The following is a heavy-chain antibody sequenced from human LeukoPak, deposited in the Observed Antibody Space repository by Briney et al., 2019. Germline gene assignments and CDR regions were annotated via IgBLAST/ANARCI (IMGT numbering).Heavy chain of an antibody. V-gene: IGHV4-34*01. J-gene: IGHJ4*02. CDR2: INHSGST. CDR3: ARVRLVGIYGSGSYLIFDY. CDR1: GGSFSGYY. D-gene: IGHD3-10*01. Sequence: SGTLSLTCAVYGGSFSGYYWSWIRQPPGKGLEWIGEINHSGSTNYNPSLKSRVTISVDTSKNQFSLKLSSVTAADTAVYYCARVRLVGIYGSGSYLIFDYWGQGTLVTVSS.